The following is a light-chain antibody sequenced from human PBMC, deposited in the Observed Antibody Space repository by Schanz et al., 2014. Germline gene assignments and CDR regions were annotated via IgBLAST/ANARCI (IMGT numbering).Light chain of an antibody. CDR1: QAISIY. Sequence: AIQLTQSPSSLSASVGDRVSITCRASQAISIYLAWYQQKPGIAPKLLIYQASSLESGVPSRFSGSGSGTEFTLTVSSLQPDDFATYYCQQYNDYSPPTFGQGTKLEIK. CDR2: QAS. CDR3: QQYNDYSPPT. V-gene: IGKV1D-13*01. J-gene: IGKJ2*01.